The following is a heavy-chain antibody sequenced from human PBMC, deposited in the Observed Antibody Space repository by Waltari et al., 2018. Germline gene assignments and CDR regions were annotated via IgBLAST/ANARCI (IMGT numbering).Heavy chain of an antibody. CDR1: GGSINSDAHY. CDR3: ARESSLGVWGTFRHYYFDS. Sequence: QVQLQESGPGLVKPSQTLSLTCTVSGGSINSDAHYWSWIRQPAGKGLEWIGRIYVGVSTYHSPSFKNRVTSSEDMSKNQFSLRLKSVTAADTAFYYCARESSLGVWGTFRHYYFDSWGQGILVTVSS. D-gene: IGHD3-16*02. CDR2: IYVGVST. J-gene: IGHJ4*02. V-gene: IGHV4-61*02.